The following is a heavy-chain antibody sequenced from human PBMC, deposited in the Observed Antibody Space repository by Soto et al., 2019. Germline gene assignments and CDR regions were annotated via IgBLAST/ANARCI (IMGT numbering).Heavy chain of an antibody. CDR3: AREEPRPYYYYGMDV. J-gene: IGHJ6*02. CDR1: GYTFSMSG. D-gene: IGHD1-1*01. Sequence: QVQLVQSGAEVKKPGASVKVSCKSSGYTFSMSGISWVRQAPGQGLEWMGWISGYNGNTNYEQKFQDRVTMTTDTTTNTAYMELRSLRSDDTAVYYCAREEPRPYYYYGMDVWGQGTTVTVSS. CDR2: ISGYNGNT. V-gene: IGHV1-18*01.